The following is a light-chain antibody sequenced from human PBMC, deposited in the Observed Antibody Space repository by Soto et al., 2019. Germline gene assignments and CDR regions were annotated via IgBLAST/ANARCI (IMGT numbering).Light chain of an antibody. J-gene: IGLJ3*02. CDR3: FSYTANDNWV. CDR1: NSDVGRYNS. CDR2: AVR. Sequence: QSALTQPNSVSGSPGQSVTISCTGTNSDVGRYNSVSWYQQLPGKAPQLIISAVRQRPSGVPDRFSGSKSGNTASLTISGLQTDDEADYFCFSYTANDNWVFGGGTKLTVL. V-gene: IGLV2-11*01.